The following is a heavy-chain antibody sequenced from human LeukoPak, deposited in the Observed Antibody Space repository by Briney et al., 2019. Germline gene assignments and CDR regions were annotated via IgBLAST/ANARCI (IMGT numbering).Heavy chain of an antibody. CDR1: GFTFSSYG. CDR3: AKDWGRYSGYQGFFDY. CDR2: IRYDGSNK. V-gene: IGHV3-30*02. D-gene: IGHD5-12*01. J-gene: IGHJ4*02. Sequence: GGSLRLSCAASGFTFSSYGMHWVRQAPGKGLEWVAFIRYDGSNKYYADSVKGRFTISRDNSKNTLYLQMNSLRAEDTAVYYCAKDWGRYSGYQGFFDYWGQGTLVTVSS.